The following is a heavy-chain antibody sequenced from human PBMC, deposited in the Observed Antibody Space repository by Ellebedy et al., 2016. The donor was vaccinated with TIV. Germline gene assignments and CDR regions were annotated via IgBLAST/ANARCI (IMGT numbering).Heavy chain of an antibody. CDR2: IYYSGST. D-gene: IGHD5-12*01. V-gene: IGHV4-39*01. CDR1: GGSISSSSYY. Sequence: SETLSLXXTVSGGSISSSSYYWGWIRQPPGKGLEWIGSIYYSGSTYYNPSLKSRVTISVDTSKNQFSLKLSSVTAADTAVYYCARRSIVATIVDIDYWGQGTLVTVSS. J-gene: IGHJ4*02. CDR3: ARRSIVATIVDIDY.